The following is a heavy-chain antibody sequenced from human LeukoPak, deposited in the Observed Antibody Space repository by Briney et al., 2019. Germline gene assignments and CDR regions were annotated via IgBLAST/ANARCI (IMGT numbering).Heavy chain of an antibody. D-gene: IGHD1-1*01. J-gene: IGHJ4*02. CDR2: INHSGTT. V-gene: IGHV4-34*01. CDR3: ARFAQYNWNDRPFDY. CDR1: GGSFSGYY. Sequence: ASETLSLTCAVYGGSFSGYYWSWIRQPPGKGLEWLGEINHSGTTNYNPSLKSRVTISVDTSKNQFSLKLSSVTAADTAVYYCARFAQYNWNDRPFDYWGQGTLVTVSS.